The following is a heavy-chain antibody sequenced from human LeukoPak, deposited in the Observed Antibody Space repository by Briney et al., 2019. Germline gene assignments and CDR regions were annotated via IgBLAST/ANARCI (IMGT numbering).Heavy chain of an antibody. V-gene: IGHV1-8*02. J-gene: IGHJ4*02. CDR1: GYTFTSYD. CDR3: ARVGITAATADY. D-gene: IGHD4-23*01. Sequence: ASVKVSCKASGYTFTSYDINWVRQATGQGLEWMGWMSPNSGNTGYAQKFQGRVTMTSDTSTSTVYMELHSLRSEDTAVYFCARVGITAATADYWGQGTLVTVSS. CDR2: MSPNSGNT.